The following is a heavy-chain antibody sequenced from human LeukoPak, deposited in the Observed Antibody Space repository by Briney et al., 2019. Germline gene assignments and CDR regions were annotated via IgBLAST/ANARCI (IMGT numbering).Heavy chain of an antibody. V-gene: IGHV4-39*01. D-gene: IGHD2-2*01. CDR2: IYYSGST. Sequence: SETLSLTCTVSGGSISSSSYYWGWIRQPPGKGLEWFGSIYYSGSTYYNPSLKSRVTISVDTSKNQFSLKLSSVTAADTAVYYCARQNDVVVPAAGYFDYWGQGTLVTVSS. J-gene: IGHJ4*02. CDR3: ARQNDVVVPAAGYFDY. CDR1: GGSISSSSYY.